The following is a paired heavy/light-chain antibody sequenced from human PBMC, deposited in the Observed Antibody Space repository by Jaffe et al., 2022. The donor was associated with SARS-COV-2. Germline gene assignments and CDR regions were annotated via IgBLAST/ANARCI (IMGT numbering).Heavy chain of an antibody. CDR1: GGSFSGYY. CDR3: ARSIKLAAAGTSIANWFDP. Sequence: QVQLQQWGAGLLKPSETLSLTCAVYGGSFSGYYWSWIRQPPGKGLEWIGEINHSGSTNYNPSLKSRVTISVDTSKNQFSLKLSSVTAADTAVYYCARSIKLAAAGTSIANWFDPWGQGTLVTVSS. D-gene: IGHD6-13*01. V-gene: IGHV4-34*01. CDR2: INHSGST. J-gene: IGHJ5*02.
Light chain of an antibody. J-gene: IGKJ5*01. V-gene: IGKV1-8*01. CDR1: QGISSY. Sequence: AIRMTQSPSSFSASTGDRVTITCRASQGISSYLAWYQQKPGKAPKLLIYAASTLQSGVPSRFSGSGSGTDFTLTISCLQSEDFATYYCQQYYSYPITFGQGTRLEIK. CDR2: AAS. CDR3: QQYYSYPIT.